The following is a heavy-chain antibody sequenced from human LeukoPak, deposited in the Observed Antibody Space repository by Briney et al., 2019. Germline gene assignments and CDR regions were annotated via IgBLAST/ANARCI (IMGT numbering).Heavy chain of an antibody. D-gene: IGHD3-22*01. Sequence: GGSLRLSCAASGFTFSSYAMHWVRQAPGKGLEWVAVISYDGSNKHYADSVKGRFTISRDNSKNTLYLQMNSLRAEDTAVYYCAKDGGYDSSGYPFFDYWGQGTLVTVSS. CDR1: GFTFSSYA. J-gene: IGHJ4*02. CDR3: AKDGGYDSSGYPFFDY. V-gene: IGHV3-30-3*01. CDR2: ISYDGSNK.